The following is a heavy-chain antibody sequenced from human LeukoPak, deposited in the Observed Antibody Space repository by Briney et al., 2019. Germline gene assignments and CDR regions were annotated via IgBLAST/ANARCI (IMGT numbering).Heavy chain of an antibody. CDR2: ISAYNGNT. CDR1: GYTFTSYG. CDR3: ARAIPELGYCSSTSCKTPMPYYYYGMDV. V-gene: IGHV1-18*01. J-gene: IGHJ6*02. D-gene: IGHD2-2*01. Sequence: ASVKVSFKASGYTFTSYGISWVRQAPGQGLEWMGWISAYNGNTNYAQKLQGRVTMTTDTSTSTAYMELRSLRSDDTAVYYCARAIPELGYCSSTSCKTPMPYYYYGMDVWGQGTTVTVSS.